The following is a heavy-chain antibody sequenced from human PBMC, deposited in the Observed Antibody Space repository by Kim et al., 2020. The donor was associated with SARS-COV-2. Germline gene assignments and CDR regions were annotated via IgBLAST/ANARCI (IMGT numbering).Heavy chain of an antibody. CDR2: IYSGGSST. CDR3: AKGLGTYGEGLCFDY. D-gene: IGHD3-10*01. J-gene: IGHJ4*02. CDR1: GFTFSNYA. V-gene: IGHV3-23*03. Sequence: GGSLRLSCAASGFTFSNYAMGWVRQAPGKGLEWVSLIYSGGSSTFYADSVEGRFTISRQNSKNTVYLQMDILSAEDTAVYYCAKGLGTYGEGLCFDYWGLGTLVTVSS.